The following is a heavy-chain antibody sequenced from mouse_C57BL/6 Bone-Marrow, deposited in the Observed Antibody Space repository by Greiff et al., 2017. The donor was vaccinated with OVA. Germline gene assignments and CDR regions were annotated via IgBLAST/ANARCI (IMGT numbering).Heavy chain of an antibody. CDR3: ALYDSLSMDY. V-gene: IGHV1-55*01. CDR2: IYPGSGST. J-gene: IGHJ4*01. D-gene: IGHD2-3*01. Sequence: VQLQQPGAELVKPGASVKLSCKASGYTFTSYWITWVKQRPGQGLEWIGDIYPGSGSTNYNEKFKSKATLTVDKSSSTAYMQLRSLTSEDSAVYYGALYDSLSMDYWGQGTSVTVSS. CDR1: GYTFTSYW.